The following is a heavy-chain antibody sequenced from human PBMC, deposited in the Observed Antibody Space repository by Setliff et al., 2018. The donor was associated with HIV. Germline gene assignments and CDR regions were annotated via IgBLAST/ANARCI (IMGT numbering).Heavy chain of an antibody. CDR1: GESFNTYF. CDR3: ATGLIMAPDY. D-gene: IGHD2-8*01. V-gene: IGHV4-34*01. J-gene: IGHJ4*02. CDR2: INHSRST. Sequence: PSETLSLTCAVYGESFNTYFWSWIRQPPGKGLEWIGQINHSRSTNYNPSLRSRVTISIGTSKNQFSLKLSSVTAADTAVYYCATGLIMAPDYWGQGSLVTVSS.